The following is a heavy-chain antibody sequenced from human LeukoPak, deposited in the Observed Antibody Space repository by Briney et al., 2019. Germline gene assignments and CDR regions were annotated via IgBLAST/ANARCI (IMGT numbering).Heavy chain of an antibody. V-gene: IGHV3-30-3*01. CDR3: ARDLRCSGGSCYYYYYYYYGMDV. CDR2: ISYDGSNK. D-gene: IGHD2-15*01. J-gene: IGHJ6*02. Sequence: GGSLRLSCAASGFXFSSYAMHWVRQAPGKGLEWVAVISYDGSNKYYADSVKGRFTISRDNSKNTLYLQMNSLRAEDTAVYYCARDLRCSGGSCYYYYYYYYGMDVWGQGTTVTVSS. CDR1: GFXFSSYA.